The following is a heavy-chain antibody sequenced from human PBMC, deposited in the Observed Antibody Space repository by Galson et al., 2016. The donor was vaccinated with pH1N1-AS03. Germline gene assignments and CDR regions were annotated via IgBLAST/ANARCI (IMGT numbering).Heavy chain of an antibody. CDR2: IYWDDAK. D-gene: IGHD1-26*01. Sequence: PALVKPTQTLTLTCSLSGVSVPSSGLAVGWFRLPPGKALEWLALIYWDDAKRFSPSLRNRLTITKDTSRNQAVLTVTNADPLDTATYFCALPNSGGNAFEIWGPGTMVTVAS. J-gene: IGHJ3*02. CDR1: GVSVPSSGLA. CDR3: ALPNSGGNAFEI. V-gene: IGHV2-5*02.